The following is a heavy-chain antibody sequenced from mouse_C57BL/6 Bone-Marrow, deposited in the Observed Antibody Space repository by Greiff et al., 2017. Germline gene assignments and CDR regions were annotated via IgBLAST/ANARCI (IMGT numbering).Heavy chain of an antibody. CDR2: ISNGGGST. CDR3: ARLRYYSNYDGFAY. CDR1: GFTFSDYY. Sequence: EVKLVESGGGLVQPGGSLKLSCAASGFTFSDYYMYWVRQTPEKRLEWVAYISNGGGSTYYPDTVKGRFTISRDNAKNTLYLQMSRLKSEDTAMXYCARLRYYSNYDGFAYWGQGTLGTVSA. V-gene: IGHV5-12*01. J-gene: IGHJ3*01. D-gene: IGHD2-5*01.